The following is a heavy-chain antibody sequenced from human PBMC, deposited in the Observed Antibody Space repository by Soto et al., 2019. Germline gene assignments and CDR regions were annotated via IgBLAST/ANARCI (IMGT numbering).Heavy chain of an antibody. J-gene: IGHJ6*02. CDR3: ERGRGYSGDDHYYYFDMDV. CDR2: SIPIFGTA. Sequence: ASVKVSCKASGGTFNNYPITWVRQAPGEGLEWMGGSIPIFGTANYAQKFQGRVTISVDESTSTAYMELSSLRSEDTAVYYCERGRGYSGDDHYYYFDMDVWGQGTTVTVSS. CDR1: GGTFNNYP. V-gene: IGHV1-69*13. D-gene: IGHD5-12*01.